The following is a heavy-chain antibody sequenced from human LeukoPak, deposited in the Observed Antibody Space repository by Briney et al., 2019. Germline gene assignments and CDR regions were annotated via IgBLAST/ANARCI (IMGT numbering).Heavy chain of an antibody. V-gene: IGHV3-23*01. CDR3: TKGTIWLPFDY. J-gene: IGHJ4*02. Sequence: GGSLTLSCPASGFTFSNYAMSWARQAPGKGLEWVSAISGSGGSTYYADSVKGRFTISRDNSKNTLYLQTNSLRAEDTAVYYCTKGTIWLPFDYWGQGTLVTVSS. D-gene: IGHD5-18*01. CDR2: ISGSGGST. CDR1: GFTFSNYA.